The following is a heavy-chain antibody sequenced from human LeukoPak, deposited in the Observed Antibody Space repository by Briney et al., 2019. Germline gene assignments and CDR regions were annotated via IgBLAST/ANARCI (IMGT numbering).Heavy chain of an antibody. Sequence: GGSLRLSCAASEFTFSSYNMNWVRQAPGKGLEWVSSISSSSKYIYYADSVKGRFTISRDNAKNSLYLQMNSLRAEDTAVYYCAREPFWSGYYSNLHFDYWGQGTLVTVSS. CDR2: ISSSSKYI. CDR1: EFTFSSYN. V-gene: IGHV3-21*01. D-gene: IGHD3-3*01. CDR3: AREPFWSGYYSNLHFDY. J-gene: IGHJ4*02.